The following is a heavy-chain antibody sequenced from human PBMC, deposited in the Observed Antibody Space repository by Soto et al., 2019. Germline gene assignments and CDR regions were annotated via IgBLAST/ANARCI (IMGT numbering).Heavy chain of an antibody. V-gene: IGHV3-9*01. CDR2: ISWNSGSI. D-gene: IGHD4-17*01. CDR3: ARTAAITVTLYYFDY. CDR1: GFTFEDYA. Sequence: SLRLSCAASGFTFEDYAMHWVRQAPGKGLEWVSGISWNSGSIGYADSVKGRFTISRDNAKNSLYLQMNSLRAEETALYYFARTAAITVTLYYFDYWGQGTLVTVSS. J-gene: IGHJ4*02.